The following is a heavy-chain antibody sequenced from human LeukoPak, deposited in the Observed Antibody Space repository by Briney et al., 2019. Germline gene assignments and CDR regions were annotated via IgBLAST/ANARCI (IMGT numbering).Heavy chain of an antibody. J-gene: IGHJ4*02. CDR1: GYTFTSYG. D-gene: IGHD3-10*01. Sequence: ASVKVSCKASGYTFTSYGISWVRQAPGQGLEWMGWINPNSGGTNYAQKFQGRVTMTRDTSISTAYMELSRLRSDDTAVYYCARVQVRGVIITSLGYWGQGTLVTVSS. CDR2: INPNSGGT. CDR3: ARVQVRGVIITSLGY. V-gene: IGHV1-2*02.